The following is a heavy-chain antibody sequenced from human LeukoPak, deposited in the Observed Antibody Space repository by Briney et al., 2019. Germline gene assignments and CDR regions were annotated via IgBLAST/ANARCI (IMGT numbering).Heavy chain of an antibody. CDR3: ARGRHYYDSSDYYYEGDAFDI. CDR1: GDTFTSYY. CDR2: INPSGTST. J-gene: IGHJ3*02. V-gene: IGHV1-46*01. Sequence: ASVKVSCKASGDTFTSYYMHRVRQAPGQGLECMGIINPSGTSTSYAQKFQGRVTMTRDMSTSTVYMELSSLRSEDTAVYYCARGRHYYDSSDYYYEGDAFDIWGQGTMVTVSS. D-gene: IGHD3-22*01.